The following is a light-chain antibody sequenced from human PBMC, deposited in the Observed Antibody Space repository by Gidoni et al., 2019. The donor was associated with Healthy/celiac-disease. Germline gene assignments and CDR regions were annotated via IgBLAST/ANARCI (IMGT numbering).Light chain of an antibody. CDR2: GKN. V-gene: IGLV3-19*01. CDR1: SLRSYY. CDR3: NFRDSSQGV. J-gene: IGLJ2*01. Sequence: SSELTQDPAVSVALGQTVRITCQGDSLRSYYASWYQQKPGQAPVLVIYGKNNRPSGIPDRFSGSSSGNTASLTITGAQAEDEADYYCNFRDSSQGVFGGGTKLTVL.